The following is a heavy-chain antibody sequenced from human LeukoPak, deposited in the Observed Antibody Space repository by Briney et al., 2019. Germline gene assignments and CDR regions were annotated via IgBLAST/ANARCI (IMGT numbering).Heavy chain of an antibody. J-gene: IGHJ3*02. V-gene: IGHV3-33*01. D-gene: IGHD3-3*01. CDR3: ARDQRGFDDFWSGYFLGASDI. Sequence: GRSLRLSCAASGFTFSSYGMHWVRQAPGKGLEWVAVIWYDGSNKYYADSVKGRFTISRDNSKNTLYLQMNSLRAEDTAVYYCARDQRGFDDFWSGYFLGASDIWGQGTMVTVSS. CDR1: GFTFSSYG. CDR2: IWYDGSNK.